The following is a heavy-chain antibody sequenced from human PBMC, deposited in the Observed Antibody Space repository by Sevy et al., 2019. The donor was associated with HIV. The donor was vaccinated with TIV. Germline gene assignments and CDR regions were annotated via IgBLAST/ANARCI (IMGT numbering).Heavy chain of an antibody. CDR1: GYTFTGDY. J-gene: IGHJ6*02. Sequence: ASVKVSCKASGYTFTGDYLHWVRQAPGQGLEWMGRVYPNSGGTNYAQKFQDRVTMTRDTSISTAYMELNRLRSDDTAVHYCARDAGGGTTNSGMDVWGQGTTVTVSS. D-gene: IGHD1-7*01. V-gene: IGHV1-2*06. CDR3: ARDAGGGTTNSGMDV. CDR2: VYPNSGGT.